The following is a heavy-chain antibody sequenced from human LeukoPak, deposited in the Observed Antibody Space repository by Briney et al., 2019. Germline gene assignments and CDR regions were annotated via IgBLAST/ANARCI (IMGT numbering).Heavy chain of an antibody. V-gene: IGHV4-59*01. J-gene: IGHJ6*02. CDR2: IYYSGST. Sequence: ASETLSLTCTVSGGSIGSYYWSWIRQPPGKGLEWIGYIYYSGSTNYNPSLKSRVTISVDTSKNQFSLRLSSVTAADTAVYYCARDRARSEYSSSWYYGMDVWGQGTRVTVSS. CDR1: GGSIGSYY. CDR3: ARDRARSEYSSSWYYGMDV. D-gene: IGHD6-13*01.